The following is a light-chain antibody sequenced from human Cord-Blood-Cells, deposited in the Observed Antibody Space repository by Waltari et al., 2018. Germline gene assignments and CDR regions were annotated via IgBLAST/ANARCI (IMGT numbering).Light chain of an antibody. CDR3: QQYNSYPYT. Sequence: DIQMTQSPSPLSASVGDRVTITCRASQSISSWLACYQLKPGKAPKLLIYKASSLERGAPSSFSGRRSGTEFTLTISSQQPDDFATYCCQQYNSYPYTSGQGTKLEIK. J-gene: IGKJ2*01. V-gene: IGKV1-5*03. CDR1: QSISSW. CDR2: KAS.